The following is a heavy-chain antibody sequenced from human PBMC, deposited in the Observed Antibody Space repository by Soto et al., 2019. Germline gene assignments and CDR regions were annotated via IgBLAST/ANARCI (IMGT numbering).Heavy chain of an antibody. V-gene: IGHV1-3*04. CDR3: AISLRLGESFDY. CDR1: GYTFTIYA. CDR2: IHTGNGNT. Sequence: QVQLVQSGPEVKKPGASVQVSCKPSGYTFTIYAIHWVRQAPGQSLEWMAWIHTGNGNTKYSPRFQGRVTITRDTSASTAYMELSSLRSEDTAVYYCAISLRLGESFDYWGQGTLVTVSS. D-gene: IGHD3-16*01. J-gene: IGHJ4*02.